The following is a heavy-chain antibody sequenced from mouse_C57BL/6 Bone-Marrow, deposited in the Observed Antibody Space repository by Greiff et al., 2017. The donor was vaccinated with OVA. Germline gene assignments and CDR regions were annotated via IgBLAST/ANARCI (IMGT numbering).Heavy chain of an antibody. V-gene: IGHV2-6*01. CDR3: ASGEDSSGYVPFAY. Sequence: VQLVESGPGLVAPSQSLSITCTVSGFSLTSYGVDWVRQSPGKGLEWLGVIWGVGSTNYNSALKSRLSISKDNSKSQVFLKMNSLQTDDTAMYYCASGEDSSGYVPFAYWGQGTLVTVSA. CDR1: GFSLTSYG. D-gene: IGHD3-2*02. CDR2: IWGVGST. J-gene: IGHJ3*01.